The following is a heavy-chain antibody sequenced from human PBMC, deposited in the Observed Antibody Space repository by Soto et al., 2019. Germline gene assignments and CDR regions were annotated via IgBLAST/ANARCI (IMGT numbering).Heavy chain of an antibody. CDR1: GFTFSSYG. CDR2: IWYDGSNK. Sequence: SGGSLRLSCAASGFTFSSYGMHWVRQAPGKGLEWVAVIWYDGSNKYYADSVKGRFTISRDNSKNTLYLQMNSLRAEDTAVYYCARDRRVAVAGPRLNWFDPWGQGTLVTVSS. D-gene: IGHD6-19*01. V-gene: IGHV3-33*01. J-gene: IGHJ5*02. CDR3: ARDRRVAVAGPRLNWFDP.